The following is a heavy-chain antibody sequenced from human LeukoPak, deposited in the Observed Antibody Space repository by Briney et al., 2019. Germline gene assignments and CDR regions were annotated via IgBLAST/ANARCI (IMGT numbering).Heavy chain of an antibody. CDR1: GYTFTSYY. V-gene: IGHV1-46*01. D-gene: IGHD3-22*01. Sequence: ASVKVSCKASGYTFTSYYMHWVRQAPGRGLEWMGIINPSGGSTSYAQKFQGRVTMTRDMSTSTVYMELSSLRSEDTAVYYCARPLSGDSSGYYSLGYWGQGTLVTVSS. CDR2: INPSGGST. J-gene: IGHJ4*02. CDR3: ARPLSGDSSGYYSLGY.